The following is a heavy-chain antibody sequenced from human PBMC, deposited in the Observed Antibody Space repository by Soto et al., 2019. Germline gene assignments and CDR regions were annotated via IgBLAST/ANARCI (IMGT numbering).Heavy chain of an antibody. CDR2: IIPISGTA. Sequence: QVQLVQSGAEVKKPGSSVKVSCKASGGTFSSYAISWVRQAPGQGLEWMGGIIPISGTANYAQKFQGRVTITADESTSTAYMELSSLRSEDTAVYYFARSQGSSTSLEIYYYYYYSMDVWGQGTTVTVSS. D-gene: IGHD2-2*01. CDR3: ARSQGSSTSLEIYYYYYYSMDV. V-gene: IGHV1-69*01. CDR1: GGTFSSYA. J-gene: IGHJ6*02.